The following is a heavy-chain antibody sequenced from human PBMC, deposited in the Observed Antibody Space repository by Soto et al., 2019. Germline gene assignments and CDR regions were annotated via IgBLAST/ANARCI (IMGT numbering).Heavy chain of an antibody. CDR2: ISGNGGST. Sequence: EVQLLESGGGLVQPGGSLRLSCGASGFTFSVYAMTWVRQAPGKGLEWVSAISGNGGSTYYADSVKGRFTISRDNSKSTLPLQMNSLRVEDTAVYYCAKDRTFGPPLVRFDSWGQGTLVTVSS. CDR1: GFTFSVYA. V-gene: IGHV3-23*01. CDR3: AKDRTFGPPLVRFDS. J-gene: IGHJ4*02. D-gene: IGHD6-6*01.